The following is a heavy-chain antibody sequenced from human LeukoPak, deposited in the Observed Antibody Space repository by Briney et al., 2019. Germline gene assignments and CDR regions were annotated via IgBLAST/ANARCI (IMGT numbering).Heavy chain of an antibody. CDR1: EYTFTGYY. D-gene: IGHD6-13*01. Sequence: ASVKVSCKASEYTFTGYYMHWVRQAPGQGLEWVAWINPNSGATNYAQNFQGRVTLTRDTSISTAYMELSSLRSDDTAVYFCARAAGGAPGDYWGQGTLVTVSS. V-gene: IGHV1-2*02. CDR2: INPNSGAT. CDR3: ARAAGGAPGDY. J-gene: IGHJ4*02.